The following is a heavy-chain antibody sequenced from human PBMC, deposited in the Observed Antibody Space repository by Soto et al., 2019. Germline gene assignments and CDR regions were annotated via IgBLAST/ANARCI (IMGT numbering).Heavy chain of an antibody. D-gene: IGHD6-13*01. J-gene: IGHJ4*02. CDR3: ARDRVEAALGTFDQ. Sequence: QVQLVQSGAEVKKPGASVKVSCKTSGYTFSTYPISWVRQAPGQGLEWVGWISTYNGKTNYGQKFQRRVTITTDTSTSTAYMDLRNLRSDDTAVYYCARDRVEAALGTFDQWGQGTLVTVSS. V-gene: IGHV1-18*01. CDR2: ISTYNGKT. CDR1: GYTFSTYP.